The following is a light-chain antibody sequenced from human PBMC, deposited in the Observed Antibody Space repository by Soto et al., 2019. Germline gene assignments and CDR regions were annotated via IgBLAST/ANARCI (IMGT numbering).Light chain of an antibody. J-gene: IGLJ1*01. CDR1: SSDVGGYNY. CDR2: DVS. V-gene: IGLV2-11*01. CDR3: CSYAGSYTFYV. Sequence: QYALTQPRSVSGSPGQSVTISCTGNSSDVGGYNYVSWYQQHPGKAPKLMIYDVSKRPSGVPDRFSGSKSGNTASLTISGLQAEDDSDYYCCSYAGSYTFYVFGTGTKLTVL.